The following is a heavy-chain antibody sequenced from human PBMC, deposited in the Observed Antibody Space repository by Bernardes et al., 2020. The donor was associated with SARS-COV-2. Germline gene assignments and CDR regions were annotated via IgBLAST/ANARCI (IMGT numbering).Heavy chain of an antibody. CDR3: ASNRQQLVLVSEVSFDY. V-gene: IGHV3-30-3*01. CDR2: ISYDGSNK. J-gene: IGHJ4*02. CDR1: GFTFSSYA. Sequence: VGSLNLSCAASGFTFSSYAMHWVRQAPGKGLEWVAVISYDGSNKYYADSVKGRFTISRDNSKNTLYLQMNSLRAEDTAVYYCASNRQQLVLVSEVSFDYWGQGTLVNVSS. D-gene: IGHD6-13*01.